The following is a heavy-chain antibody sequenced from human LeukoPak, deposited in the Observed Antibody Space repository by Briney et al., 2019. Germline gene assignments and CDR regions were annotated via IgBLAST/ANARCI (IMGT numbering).Heavy chain of an antibody. CDR2: IYSSGST. J-gene: IGHJ4*02. V-gene: IGHV4-59*01. CDR3: ARGPTRNYFDY. CDR1: GGTISRYY. Sequence: SETLSLTCTVSGGTISRYYWSWIRQPPGRGLEWIGYIYSSGSTNYNPSLKSRVTISVDTSKNQFSLKLSSVTAADTAVYYCARGPTRNYFDYWGQGTLVTVSS.